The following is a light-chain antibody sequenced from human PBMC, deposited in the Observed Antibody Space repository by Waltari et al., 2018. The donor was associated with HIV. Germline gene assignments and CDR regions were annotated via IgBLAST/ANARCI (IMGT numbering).Light chain of an antibody. Sequence: QSALTQPASQSASPGQSIAISCTGISSDFGNYNLVSWFQHHPGKAPRLLIYEVTKRPSGVSDRFSCSKSGNTASLTISGLQAEDDADYYCCSYSGGPAWLFGGGTKLTVL. V-gene: IGLV2-23*02. CDR3: CSYSGGPAWL. J-gene: IGLJ3*02. CDR1: SSDFGNYNL. CDR2: EVT.